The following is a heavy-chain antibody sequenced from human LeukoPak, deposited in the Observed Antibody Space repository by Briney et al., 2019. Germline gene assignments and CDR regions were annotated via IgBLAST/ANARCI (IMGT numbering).Heavy chain of an antibody. CDR3: ATDRGYSTFDY. Sequence: QSGGSLRLSCAASGFPFSTYWMNWIRQAPGKGLEWVANINPDGRTINYGDPVKGRFTISRDNARNSLYLQMTSLRAEDTALYYCATDRGYSTFDYWGQGTLVTVSS. CDR2: INPDGRTI. D-gene: IGHD6-13*01. CDR1: GFPFSTYW. J-gene: IGHJ4*02. V-gene: IGHV3-7*01.